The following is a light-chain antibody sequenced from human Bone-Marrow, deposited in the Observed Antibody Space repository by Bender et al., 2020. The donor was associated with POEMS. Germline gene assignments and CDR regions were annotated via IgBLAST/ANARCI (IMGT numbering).Light chain of an antibody. CDR3: HSYAGGNLWI. J-gene: IGLJ3*02. Sequence: QSVVTQPASVSGSPGQSITISCTGTSADIGDSNLVSWFRHHPGKAPQVILFDVSQRPSGISDRFSGSKSGTTASLTISGLRPEDEATYHCHSYAGGNLWIFGRGTLLTVL. V-gene: IGLV2-23*02. CDR2: DVS. CDR1: SADIGDSNL.